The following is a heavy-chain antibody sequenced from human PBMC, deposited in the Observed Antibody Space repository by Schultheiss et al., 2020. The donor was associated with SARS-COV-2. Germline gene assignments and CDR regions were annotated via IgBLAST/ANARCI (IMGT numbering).Heavy chain of an antibody. J-gene: IGHJ6*02. Sequence: ASVKVSCKASGGTFSSYAISWVRQAPGQGLEWMGWINPSGGSTSYAQKFQGRVTMTRDTSTSTVYMELSSLRSEDTAVYYCARHYYGDYYYGMDVWGQGTTVTVSS. D-gene: IGHD3-10*01. CDR3: ARHYYGDYYYGMDV. CDR2: INPSGGST. CDR1: GGTFSSYA. V-gene: IGHV1-46*01.